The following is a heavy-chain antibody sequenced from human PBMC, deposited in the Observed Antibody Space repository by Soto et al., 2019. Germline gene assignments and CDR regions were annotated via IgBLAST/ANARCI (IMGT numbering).Heavy chain of an antibody. CDR2: VKDGGHT. CDR1: GGSLSGYY. CDR3: ARGQEGVVATH. D-gene: IGHD5-12*01. Sequence: QVQLQQWGAGLLKPSETLSLNCAVTGGSLSGYYWSWIRQPPGKGLEWIGEVKDGGHTNYSPSLRGRVTISSDTSNNQFSLRLNSVTAADTGVYYCARGQEGVVATHCDHGSLVTVSS. V-gene: IGHV4-34*01. J-gene: IGHJ4*01.